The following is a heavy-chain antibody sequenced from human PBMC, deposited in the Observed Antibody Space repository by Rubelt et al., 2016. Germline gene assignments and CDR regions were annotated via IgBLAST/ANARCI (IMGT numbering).Heavy chain of an antibody. V-gene: IGHV1-3*01. CDR3: ARDHSY. CDR1: GYTFTSYA. Sequence: QVQLVQSGAEVKKPGASVKVSCKASGYTFTSYAMHWVRQAPGQRLEWMGWINAGNGNTKYSQKFQGRVTITRDTSASTGYMELSSLRSEDTAVYYCARDHSYWGQGTLVTVSS. J-gene: IGHJ4*02. CDR2: INAGNGNT.